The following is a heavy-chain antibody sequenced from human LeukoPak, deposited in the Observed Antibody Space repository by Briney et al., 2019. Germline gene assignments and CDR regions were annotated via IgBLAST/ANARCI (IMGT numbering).Heavy chain of an antibody. D-gene: IGHD2-21*01. CDR1: GGTFNSYA. CDR2: IIPIFGTT. V-gene: IGHV1-69*05. J-gene: IGHJ1*01. Sequence: ASVNVSCKASGGTFNSYAISWVRQAPGQGLEWMGGIIPIFGTTNYAQKFQGRVMITTDESTSTAYMELSSLRSDDTAVYYCARAASYCGGDCYLGQHWGQGTLVTVSS. CDR3: ARAASYCGGDCYLGQH.